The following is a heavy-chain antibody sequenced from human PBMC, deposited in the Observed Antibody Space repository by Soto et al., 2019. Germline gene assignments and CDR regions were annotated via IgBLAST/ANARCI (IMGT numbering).Heavy chain of an antibody. D-gene: IGHD3-3*01. J-gene: IGHJ4*02. V-gene: IGHV3-23*01. CDR2: ISGSGGST. CDR1: GFTFSSYA. CDR3: AKNPNYDFWSGRYFDY. Sequence: GGSLRLSCAASGFTFSSYAMSWVRQAPGKGLEWVSAISGSGGSTYYADSVKGRFTTSRDNSKNTLYLQMNSLRAEDTAVYYCAKNPNYDFWSGRYFDYWGQGTLVTVSS.